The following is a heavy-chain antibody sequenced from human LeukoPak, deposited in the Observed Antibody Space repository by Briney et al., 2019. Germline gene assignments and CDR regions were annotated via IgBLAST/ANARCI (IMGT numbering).Heavy chain of an antibody. J-gene: IGHJ4*02. CDR2: IYYSGST. CDR1: GGSISSSSYY. V-gene: IGHV4-39*07. CDR3: AGNYYDSSGYYYVDY. Sequence: SETLSLTCTVSGGSISSSSYYWGWIRQPPGKGLEWIGSIYYSGSTYYNPSLKSRVTISVDTSKNQFSLKLSSVTAADTAVYYCAGNYYDSSGYYYVDYWGQGTLVTVSS. D-gene: IGHD3-22*01.